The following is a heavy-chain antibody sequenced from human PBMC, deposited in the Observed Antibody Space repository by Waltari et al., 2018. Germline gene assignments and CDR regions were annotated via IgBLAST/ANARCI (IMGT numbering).Heavy chain of an antibody. V-gene: IGHV1-69*01. D-gene: IGHD1-1*01. Sequence: QVQLVQSGAEVKKPGSSVKVSCQASGGTFSNYAITWVRQAPGQGLEWMGGIIPVFRSAHYAQNFLDRVTITADESTSTAYMELMGLTSDDTAVYYCARPRTTVGTGLWNDGLQIWGQGTLVTVSS. CDR3: ARPRTTVGTGLWNDGLQI. J-gene: IGHJ3*02. CDR2: IIPVFRSA. CDR1: GGTFSNYA.